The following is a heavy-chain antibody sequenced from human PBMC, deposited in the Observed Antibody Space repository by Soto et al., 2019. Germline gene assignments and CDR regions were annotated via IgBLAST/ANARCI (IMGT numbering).Heavy chain of an antibody. D-gene: IGHD6-6*01. CDR1: GASISSDNYY. V-gene: IGHV4-39*07. CDR2: IYYSGRT. J-gene: IGHJ4*02. CDR3: ARGHDSSSHDY. Sequence: SETLSLTCSVSGASISSDNYYWGWIRQTPGKGLEWIGSIYYSGRTYYNPSLKSRVTISVDTSKNQFSLKLSSVTAADTAVYYCARGHDSSSHDYWGQGTLVTVSS.